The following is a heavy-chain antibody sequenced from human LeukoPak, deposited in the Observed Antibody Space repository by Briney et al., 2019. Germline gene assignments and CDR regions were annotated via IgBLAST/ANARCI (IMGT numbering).Heavy chain of an antibody. D-gene: IGHD6-13*01. V-gene: IGHV4-59*08. J-gene: IGHJ5*02. CDR3: ARQNRGIAAAGTMGWFDP. CDR2: IYYSGST. CDR1: GGSISSYY. Sequence: SETLSLTCTVSGGSISSYYWSWIRQPPGKGLEWIGYIYYSGSTNYNSSLKSRVTISVDTSKNQFSLKLSSVTAADTAVYYCARQNRGIAAAGTMGWFDPWGQGTLVTVSS.